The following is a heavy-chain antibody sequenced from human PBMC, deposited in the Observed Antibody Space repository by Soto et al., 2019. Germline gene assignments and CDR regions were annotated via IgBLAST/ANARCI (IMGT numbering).Heavy chain of an antibody. V-gene: IGHV1-69*13. CDR1: GGTFSSDA. Sequence: SVKVSCKASGGTFSSDAISWVRQAPGQGLEWMGGIIPIFGTANYAQKFQGRVTITADESTSTAYMELSSLRSEDTAVYYCASAPIVVVTAAVYCYYGMDVWGQGTTVTVS. D-gene: IGHD2-2*01. CDR2: IIPIFGTA. CDR3: ASAPIVVVTAAVYCYYGMDV. J-gene: IGHJ6*02.